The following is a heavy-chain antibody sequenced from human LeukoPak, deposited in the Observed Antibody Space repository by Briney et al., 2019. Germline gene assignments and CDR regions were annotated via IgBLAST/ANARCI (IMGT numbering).Heavy chain of an antibody. J-gene: IGHJ3*02. CDR3: ARERLGVPAAIYLGAFDI. CDR1: GGSISSYY. V-gene: IGHV4-4*07. Sequence: SETLSLTCTVSGGSISSYYWSWIRQPAGKGLEWIGRTYTSGSTNYNPSLKSRVTMSVDTSKNQFSLKLSSVTAADTAVHYCARERLGVPAAIYLGAFDIWGQGTMVTVSS. D-gene: IGHD2-2*02. CDR2: TYTSGST.